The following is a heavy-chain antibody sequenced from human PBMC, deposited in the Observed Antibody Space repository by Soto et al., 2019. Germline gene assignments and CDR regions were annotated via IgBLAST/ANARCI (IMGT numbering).Heavy chain of an antibody. J-gene: IGHJ4*02. Sequence: PGGSLRLSCAASGFTFSSYSMNWVRQAPGKGLEWVSYISSSSSTIYYADSVKGRFTISRDNAKNSLYLQMNSLRAEDTAVYYCARDLGEPEFDYWGQGTLVTVSS. CDR3: ARDLGEPEFDY. V-gene: IGHV3-48*01. CDR2: ISSSSSTI. CDR1: GFTFSSYS. D-gene: IGHD3-16*01.